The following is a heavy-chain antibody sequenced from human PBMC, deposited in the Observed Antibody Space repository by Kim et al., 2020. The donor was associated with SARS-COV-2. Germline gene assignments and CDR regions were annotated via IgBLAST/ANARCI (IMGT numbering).Heavy chain of an antibody. Sequence: SETLSLTCAVYGGSFSGYYWSWIRQPPGKGLEWIGEINHSGITNYNPSLKSRVTMSVDTSKNQFSLKLSSVTAADTADYYCARFKEEVSMIVVVVSAVYSYADYWGLGTRVTVSS. CDR2: INHSGIT. CDR1: GGSFSGYY. J-gene: IGHJ4*02. D-gene: IGHD3-22*01. CDR3: ARFKEEVSMIVVVVSAVYSYADY. V-gene: IGHV4-34*01.